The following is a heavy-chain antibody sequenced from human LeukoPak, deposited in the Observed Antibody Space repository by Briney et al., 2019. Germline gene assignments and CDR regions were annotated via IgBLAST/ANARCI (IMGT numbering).Heavy chain of an antibody. Sequence: GASVKVSCKAPGYTFTDYYIHWVRQAPGQGLDWMGCIDPDSGGTKYGQKFQGGVTMTRDTSINTAYMELSRLRSDDTAVYYCAREYYDRSGIKYAFDIWGQGTMVTVSS. CDR1: GYTFTDYY. CDR2: IDPDSGGT. J-gene: IGHJ3*02. V-gene: IGHV1-2*02. D-gene: IGHD3-22*01. CDR3: AREYYDRSGIKYAFDI.